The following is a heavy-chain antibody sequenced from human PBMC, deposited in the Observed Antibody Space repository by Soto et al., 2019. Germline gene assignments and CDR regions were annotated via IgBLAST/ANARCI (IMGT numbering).Heavy chain of an antibody. CDR3: VRRNSGYGNFDY. J-gene: IGHJ4*02. V-gene: IGHV3-74*01. Sequence: GGSLRLSCAAPGFTLSGYWMHWVRQVPGKGLVWVSRISSDGRTTNYADSVGGRFTISRDNAKNTLYVQMNSLRAEDTAVYYCVRRNSGYGNFDYRGQGTLVTVSS. D-gene: IGHD5-12*01. CDR2: ISSDGRTT. CDR1: GFTLSGYW.